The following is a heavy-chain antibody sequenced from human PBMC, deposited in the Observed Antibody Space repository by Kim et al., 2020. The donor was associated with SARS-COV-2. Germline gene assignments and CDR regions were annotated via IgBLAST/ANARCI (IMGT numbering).Heavy chain of an antibody. CDR3: ARDSLPYDILTGYAY. D-gene: IGHD3-9*01. CDR2: ISAYNGNT. V-gene: IGHV1-18*01. J-gene: IGHJ4*02. CDR1: GYTFTSYG. Sequence: ASVKVSCKASGYTFTSYGISWVRQAPGQGLEWMGWISAYNGNTNYAQKLQGRVTMTTDTSTSTAYMELRSLRSDDTAVYYCARDSLPYDILTGYAYWGQGTLVTVSS.